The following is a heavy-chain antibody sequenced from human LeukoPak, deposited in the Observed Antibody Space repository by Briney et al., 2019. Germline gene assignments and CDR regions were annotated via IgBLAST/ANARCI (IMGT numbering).Heavy chain of an antibody. J-gene: IGHJ5*02. CDR2: IYYSGST. V-gene: IGHV4-39*01. CDR1: GGSISSSSYY. CDR3: ARALAARGFDP. D-gene: IGHD6-13*01. Sequence: PSETLSLTCTVSGGSISSSSYYWGWIRQPPGKGLEWIGSIYYSGSTYYNPSLKSRVTISVDTSKNQFSLKLSSVTAADTAVYYCARALAARGFDPWGQGTLVTVSS.